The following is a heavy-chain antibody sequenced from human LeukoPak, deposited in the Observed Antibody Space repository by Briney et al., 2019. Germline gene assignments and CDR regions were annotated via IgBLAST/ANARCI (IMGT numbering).Heavy chain of an antibody. CDR1: GGTFSSYA. J-gene: IGHJ6*02. D-gene: IGHD3-10*01. Sequence: SVKVSCKASGGTFSSYAISWVRQAPGQGLEWMGGIIPIFGTANYAQNLQGRVTMTTDTSTSTAYMELRSLRSDDTAVYYCASGGVRGVRYGMDVWGQGTTVTVSS. CDR3: ASGGVRGVRYGMDV. V-gene: IGHV1-69*05. CDR2: IIPIFGTA.